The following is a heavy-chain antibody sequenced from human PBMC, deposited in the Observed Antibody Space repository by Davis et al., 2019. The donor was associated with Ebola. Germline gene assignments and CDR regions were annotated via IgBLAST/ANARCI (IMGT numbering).Heavy chain of an antibody. Sequence: GESLKISCAASGFTVSSNHMSWVRQAPGKGLEWVSSIYITGSTYYADSVRGRFSISRDNSRNTLYLQMNGLRVEDTAIYYCAKDTSNIWFDVWGQGTMVTVSS. CDR1: GFTVSSNH. V-gene: IGHV3-66*01. J-gene: IGHJ3*01. CDR2: IYITGST. CDR3: AKDTSNIWFDV. D-gene: IGHD1-26*01.